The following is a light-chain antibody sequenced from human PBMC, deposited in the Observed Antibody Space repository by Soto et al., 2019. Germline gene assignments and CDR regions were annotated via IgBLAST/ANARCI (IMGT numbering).Light chain of an antibody. CDR1: HSVANN. CDR3: QQYNNWPPWT. V-gene: IGKV3-15*01. J-gene: IGKJ1*01. Sequence: EIVLTQSPGTLSLSPGERATLSCRASHSVANNLVWYQQKPGQAPRLLIYGASTRATGIPARFSGSGSGTEFTLTISSLQSEDFAVYYCQQYNNWPPWTFGQGTKV. CDR2: GAS.